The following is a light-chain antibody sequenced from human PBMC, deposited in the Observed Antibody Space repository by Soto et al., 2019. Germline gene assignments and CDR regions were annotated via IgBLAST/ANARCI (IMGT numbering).Light chain of an antibody. Sequence: SYELTQPPSVSVAPGQAASITYGGNNIGSKSVHWYQQKSGQAPVLVIYYDADRPSGIPERFSGSKSENTATLTISRVEAGDEADYYCQVWDSSSDLVIFGGGTKLTVL. J-gene: IGLJ2*01. CDR2: YDA. CDR1: NIGSKS. CDR3: QVWDSSSDLVI. V-gene: IGLV3-21*04.